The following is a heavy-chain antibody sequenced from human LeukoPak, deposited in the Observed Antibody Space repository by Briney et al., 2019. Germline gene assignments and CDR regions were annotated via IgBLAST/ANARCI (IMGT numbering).Heavy chain of an antibody. CDR2: IHYSGNT. CDR1: GGSISSHSHY. V-gene: IGHV4-39*01. Sequence: SETLSLTCSVSGGSISSHSHYLGWIRQTPGKGLEWIASIHYSGNTYINPSLKSRVTISVDTSRSQFSLKLSSVTAADTAVYYCARHLFSESYYFWGPGTLVTVSS. CDR3: ARHLFSESYYF. D-gene: IGHD1-26*01. J-gene: IGHJ4*02.